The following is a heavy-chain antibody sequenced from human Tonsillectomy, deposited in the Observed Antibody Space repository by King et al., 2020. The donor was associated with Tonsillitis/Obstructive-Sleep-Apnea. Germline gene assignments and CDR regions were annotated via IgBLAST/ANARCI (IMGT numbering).Heavy chain of an antibody. CDR1: GGSVFTTSYY. Sequence: QLQESGPGLVKPSETLSLNCTVSGGSVFTTSYYWGWVRQAPGKGLEWIGHIYSGGSTYYNPSLKSRVTISVDTSKNQFSLKLTSVTAADRAVYYCAKRSTGYATYFDYWGQGTLVTVSS. D-gene: IGHD2-2*01. CDR2: IYSGGST. V-gene: IGHV4-39*01. CDR3: AKRSTGYATYFDY. J-gene: IGHJ4*02.